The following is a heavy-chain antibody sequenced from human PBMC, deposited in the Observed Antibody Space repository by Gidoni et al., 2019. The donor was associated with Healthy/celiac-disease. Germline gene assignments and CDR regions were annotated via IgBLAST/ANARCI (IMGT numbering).Heavy chain of an antibody. V-gene: IGHV4-30-4*01. CDR3: ARVREGHYYDSSGYPTPDWFDP. J-gene: IGHJ5*02. Sequence: QVQLQESGPGLVKPSQTLSLTCTVPGGSISSGAYYWSWIRQPPGKGLEWIGYIYYSGSTYYNPSLKSRVTISVDTSKNQFSLKLSSVTAADTAVYYCARVREGHYYDSSGYPTPDWFDPWGQGTLVTVSS. CDR2: IYYSGST. CDR1: GGSISSGAYY. D-gene: IGHD3-22*01.